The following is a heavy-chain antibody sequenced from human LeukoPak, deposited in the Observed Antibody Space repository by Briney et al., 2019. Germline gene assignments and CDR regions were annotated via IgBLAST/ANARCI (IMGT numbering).Heavy chain of an antibody. CDR2: INHSGST. D-gene: IGHD3-10*01. J-gene: IGHJ4*02. CDR3: ASTSLWFGELP. CDR1: GGSFSGYY. V-gene: IGHV4-34*01. Sequence: SSETLSLTCAVYGGSFSGYYWSWIRQPPGKGLEWIGEINHSGSTNYNPSLKSRVTISVDTSKDQFSLKLSSVTAADTAVYYCASTSLWFGELPWGQGTLVTVSS.